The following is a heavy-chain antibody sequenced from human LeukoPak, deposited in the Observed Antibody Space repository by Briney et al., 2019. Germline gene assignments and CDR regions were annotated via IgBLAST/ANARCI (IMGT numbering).Heavy chain of an antibody. D-gene: IGHD6-6*01. CDR2: IYYSGST. CDR1: GGSISSGGYY. J-gene: IGHJ5*02. V-gene: IGHV4-31*03. Sequence: SQTLSVTCTVSGGSISSGGYYWSWIRQHPGKGLEWIGYIYYSGSTYYNPSLKSRVTISVDTSKNQFSLKLSSVTAADTAVYYCARDIIAARPRSGFDPWGQGTLVTVSS. CDR3: ARDIIAARPRSGFDP.